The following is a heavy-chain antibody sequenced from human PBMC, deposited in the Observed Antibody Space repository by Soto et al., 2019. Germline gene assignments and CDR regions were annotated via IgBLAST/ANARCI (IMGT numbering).Heavy chain of an antibody. CDR2: ISSSSSYI. Sequence: PGGSLRLSCAASGFTFSSYSMNWVRQAPGKGLEWVSSISSSSSYIYYADSVKGRFTISRDNAKNSLYLQMNSLRAEDTAVYYCARDASPGIAVSTLDYWGQGTLVPVSS. CDR1: GFTFSSYS. V-gene: IGHV3-21*01. J-gene: IGHJ4*02. D-gene: IGHD6-19*01. CDR3: ARDASPGIAVSTLDY.